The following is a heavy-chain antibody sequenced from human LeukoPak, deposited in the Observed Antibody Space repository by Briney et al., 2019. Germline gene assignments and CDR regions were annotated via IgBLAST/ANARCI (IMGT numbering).Heavy chain of an antibody. D-gene: IGHD5-12*01. CDR2: IIPIFGIA. J-gene: IGHJ4*02. V-gene: IGHV1-69*04. CDR3: ARDTSGATADY. Sequence: SVKVSSKASGGTFSSYAISWVRQAPGQGLEWMGRIIPIFGIANYAQKFQGRVTITADKSTSTAYMELSSLRSEDTAVYYCARDTSGATADYWGQGTLVTVSS. CDR1: GGTFSSYA.